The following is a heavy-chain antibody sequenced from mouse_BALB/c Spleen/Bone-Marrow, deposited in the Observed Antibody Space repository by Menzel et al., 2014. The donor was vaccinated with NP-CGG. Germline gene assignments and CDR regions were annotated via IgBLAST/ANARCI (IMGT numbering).Heavy chain of an antibody. Sequence: EVKLQESGAELVKPGASVKLSCTASGFNIKDTYIHWVKQRPEQGLEWIGRIDPANGNTKYDPKFQGKATITADTSSNTAYLQLSSLTSEDTAVYYCARYYYGYYFDYWGQGTTLTVSS. D-gene: IGHD1-1*01. CDR2: IDPANGNT. CDR1: GFNIKDTY. V-gene: IGHV14-3*02. J-gene: IGHJ2*01. CDR3: ARYYYGYYFDY.